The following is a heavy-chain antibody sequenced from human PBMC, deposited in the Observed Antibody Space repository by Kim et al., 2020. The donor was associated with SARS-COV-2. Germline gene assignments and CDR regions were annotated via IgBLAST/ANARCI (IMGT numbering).Heavy chain of an antibody. CDR2: IVVGSGNT. Sequence: SVKVSCKASGFTFTSSAVQWVRQARGQRLEWIGWIVVGSGNTNYAQKFQERVTITRDMSTSTAYMELSSLRSEDTAVYYCAADLEKKAKYYYYYDMDVWGQGTTVTVSS. D-gene: IGHD1-1*01. CDR1: GFTFTSSA. V-gene: IGHV1-58*01. J-gene: IGHJ6*02. CDR3: AADLEKKAKYYYYYDMDV.